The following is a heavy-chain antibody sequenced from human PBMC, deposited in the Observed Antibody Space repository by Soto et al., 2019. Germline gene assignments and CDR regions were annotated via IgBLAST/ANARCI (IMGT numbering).Heavy chain of an antibody. CDR3: VRDITRAAYPRVGGD. V-gene: IGHV4-4*02. CDR1: GGSINSSNW. J-gene: IGHJ4*02. CDR2: VYRTGGA. Sequence: QVQLQESGPGLVKPSGTLSLTCVVSGGSINSSNWWSWVRQSPGKGLAWIGEVYRTGGANYNPAPRSLVAISVDKTKTHFSLKVTSVTAADTAVYYCVRDITRAAYPRVGGDWGQAIVVTVSS. D-gene: IGHD3-10*01.